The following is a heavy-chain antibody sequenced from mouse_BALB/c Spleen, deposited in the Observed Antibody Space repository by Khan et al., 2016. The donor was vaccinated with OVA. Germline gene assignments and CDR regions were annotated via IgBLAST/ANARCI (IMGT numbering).Heavy chain of an antibody. V-gene: IGHV1-7*01. CDR1: GYTFTSYW. J-gene: IGHJ4*01. CDR2: INHSTGYT. CDR3: ARSMGSMDY. D-gene: IGHD1-1*02. Sequence: VQLQESGAELAKPGASVKMSCKASGYTFTSYWMHWVKQRPGQGLEWIGYINHSTGYTEYNQKFKDKATLTADKSSSTAYMQLSSLTSEDSAVYDCARSMGSMDYWGQGTSVTVSS.